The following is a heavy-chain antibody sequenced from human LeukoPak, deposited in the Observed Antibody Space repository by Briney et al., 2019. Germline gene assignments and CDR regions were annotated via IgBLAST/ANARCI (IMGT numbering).Heavy chain of an antibody. Sequence: ASVKVSCKASGYPFTDYYMHWVRQAPGQGLEWMGWINPNSGGTNYAQKFQGRVTMTRDTSISTAYMELSRLRSDDTAVYYCAAVGATILRDFDYWGQGTLVTVSS. CDR2: INPNSGGT. J-gene: IGHJ4*02. V-gene: IGHV1-2*02. CDR3: AAVGATILRDFDY. CDR1: GYPFTDYY. D-gene: IGHD1-26*01.